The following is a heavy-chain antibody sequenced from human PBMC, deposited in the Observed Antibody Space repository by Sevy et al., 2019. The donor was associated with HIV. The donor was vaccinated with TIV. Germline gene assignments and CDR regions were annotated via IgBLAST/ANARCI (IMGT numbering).Heavy chain of an antibody. D-gene: IGHD3-22*01. V-gene: IGHV3-21*01. CDR3: ARALDYYDSGGYFY. CDR2: ISSASSYI. Sequence: GGSLRLSCVASGFIFSNYDMNWVRQAPGKGLEWVSSISSASSYIYYADSVKGRFTVSRDNAKDSLYLQMHRLRAEDTDTYYCARALDYYDSGGYFYWGLGTLVTVSS. J-gene: IGHJ4*02. CDR1: GFIFSNYD.